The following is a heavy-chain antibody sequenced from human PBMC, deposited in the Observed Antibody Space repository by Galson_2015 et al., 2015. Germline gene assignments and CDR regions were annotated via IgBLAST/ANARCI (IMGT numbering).Heavy chain of an antibody. CDR2: IRGSGGST. CDR1: GFTFSSYA. CDR3: ANDRGYSYAPDGDWFDP. J-gene: IGHJ5*02. D-gene: IGHD5-18*01. Sequence: SLRLSCAASGFTFSSYAMRWVRQAPGKGLEWVSVIRGSGGSTYYADSVKGRFTISRDNSKNTLYLRMNSLRAEDTAVYYCANDRGYSYAPDGDWFDPWGQGSLVTVSS. V-gene: IGHV3-23*01.